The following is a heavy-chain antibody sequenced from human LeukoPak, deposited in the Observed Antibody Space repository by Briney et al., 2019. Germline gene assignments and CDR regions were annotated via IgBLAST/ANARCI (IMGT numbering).Heavy chain of an antibody. CDR1: GFTFDDYA. CDR3: AKSAPWIHLIDY. D-gene: IGHD5-18*01. J-gene: IGHJ4*02. CDR2: ISGSGGST. V-gene: IGHV3-23*01. Sequence: PGGSLRLSCAASGFTFDDYAMSWVRQAPGKGLEWVSAISGSGGSTYYADSVKGRFTISRDNSKNTLYLEMNSLRAEDTAVYYCAKSAPWIHLIDYWGQGTPVTVSS.